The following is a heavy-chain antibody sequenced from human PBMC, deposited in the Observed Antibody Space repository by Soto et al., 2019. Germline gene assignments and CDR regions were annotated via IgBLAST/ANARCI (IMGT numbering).Heavy chain of an antibody. Sequence: GGCLRLACAACGFTFSSYGMHWVCQAPGKGLEWVAVISYDGSNKYYADSVKGRFTISRDNSKNTLYLQMNSLRAEDTAVYYCAKDRATVAGSGMDVWGQGTTVTVSS. D-gene: IGHD6-19*01. V-gene: IGHV3-30*18. CDR3: AKDRATVAGSGMDV. J-gene: IGHJ6*02. CDR1: GFTFSSYG. CDR2: ISYDGSNK.